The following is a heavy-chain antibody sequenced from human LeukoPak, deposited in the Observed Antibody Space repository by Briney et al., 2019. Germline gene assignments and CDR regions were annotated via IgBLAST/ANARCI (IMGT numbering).Heavy chain of an antibody. CDR1: GYTFTSYD. CDR2: MNPNSGNT. CDR3: ARGPPTKTDIVVVPAATSGDYYYYMDV. V-gene: IGHV1-8*01. J-gene: IGHJ6*03. Sequence: ASVKVSCKASGYTFTSYDINWVRQATGQGLEWMGWMNPNSGNTGYAQKFQGRVTITTDESTSTAYMGLSSLRSEDTAVYYCARGPPTKTDIVVVPAATSGDYYYYMDVWGKGTTVTVSS. D-gene: IGHD2-2*01.